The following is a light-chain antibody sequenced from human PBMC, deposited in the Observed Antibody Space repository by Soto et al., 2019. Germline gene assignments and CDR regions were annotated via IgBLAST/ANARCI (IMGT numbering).Light chain of an antibody. CDR2: GAS. CDR1: HDVRSW. J-gene: IGKJ1*01. V-gene: IGKV1-12*02. Sequence: DIQMTQSPSSVSASVGDRVTISCRASHDVRSWLAWYQQKPGKAPNFLIYGASTLQSGDPSRFSSRGSGTDVDLTNSSLQPEDLASYCCQQPNGDPWTCGEGPKVEFK. CDR3: QQPNGDPWT.